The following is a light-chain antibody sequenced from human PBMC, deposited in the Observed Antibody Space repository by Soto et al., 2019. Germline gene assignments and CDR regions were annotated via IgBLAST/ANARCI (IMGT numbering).Light chain of an antibody. Sequence: QSALTQPASVSGSPGQSITISCTGTSSDVGGYNYVSWYQQHPGKAPKLMIYDVSNRPSGVSNRFSGSKSGNTASLTISGLQAEEDADYYCSSYTSRSTLVFGGGTKRTVL. CDR1: SSDVGGYNY. CDR3: SSYTSRSTLV. J-gene: IGLJ2*01. CDR2: DVS. V-gene: IGLV2-14*01.